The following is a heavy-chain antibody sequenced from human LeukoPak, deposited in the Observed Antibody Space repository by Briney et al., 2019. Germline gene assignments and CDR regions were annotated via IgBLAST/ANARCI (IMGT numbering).Heavy chain of an antibody. CDR1: GGSISSGDYY. Sequence: SETLSLTCTVSGGSISSGDYYWSWIRQPPGKGLEWIGYIYYSGSTYYSPSLKSRVTISVDTSKNQFSLKLSSVTAADTAVYYCARSGYCSSATCYTRDDAFDIWGQGTMVTVSS. D-gene: IGHD2-2*02. CDR2: IYYSGST. J-gene: IGHJ3*02. CDR3: ARSGYCSSATCYTRDDAFDI. V-gene: IGHV4-30-4*08.